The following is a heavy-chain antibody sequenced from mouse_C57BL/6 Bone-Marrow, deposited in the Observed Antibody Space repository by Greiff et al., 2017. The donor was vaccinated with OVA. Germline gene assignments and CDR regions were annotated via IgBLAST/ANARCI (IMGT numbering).Heavy chain of an antibody. CDR3: ARDSNYGAWFAY. V-gene: IGHV1-69*01. D-gene: IGHD2-5*01. CDR2: IDPSDSYT. J-gene: IGHJ3*01. CDR1: GYTFTSYW. Sequence: QVQLQQPGAELVMPGASVKLSCKASGYTFTSYWMHWVKQRPGQGLEWIGEIDPSDSYTNYNQKFKGKSTLTVDKSSSTPYMQLSSLTSEDSAVYYCARDSNYGAWFAYWGQGTLVTVSA.